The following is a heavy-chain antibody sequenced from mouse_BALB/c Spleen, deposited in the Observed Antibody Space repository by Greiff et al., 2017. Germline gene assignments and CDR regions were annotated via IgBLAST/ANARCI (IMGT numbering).Heavy chain of an antibody. J-gene: IGHJ4*01. D-gene: IGHD1-1*01. Sequence: QVQLQQSGAELVKPGASVKLSCKTSGYTFTSYWIQWVKQRPGQGLGWIGEIFPGTGTTYYNEKFKGKATLTIDTSSSTAYMQLSSLTSEDSAVYFCARVVATDYYAMDYWGQGTSVTVSS. V-gene: IGHV1S132*01. CDR3: ARVVATDYYAMDY. CDR2: IFPGTGTT. CDR1: GYTFTSYW.